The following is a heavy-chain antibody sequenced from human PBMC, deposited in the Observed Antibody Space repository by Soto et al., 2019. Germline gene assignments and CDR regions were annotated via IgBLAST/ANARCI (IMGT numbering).Heavy chain of an antibody. CDR2: IYHSGST. CDR1: GGSISSGGYS. J-gene: IGHJ4*02. V-gene: IGHV4-30-2*01. Sequence: QLQLQESGSGLVKPSQTLSLTCAVSGGSISSGGYSWSWIRQPPGKGLEWIGYIYHSGSTYYNPSLQGRVTIPVDRSKNQFSRKLSSVTAADTAVYYCARGQVVAAQHWGQGTLVTVSS. CDR3: ARGQVVAAQH. D-gene: IGHD2-15*01.